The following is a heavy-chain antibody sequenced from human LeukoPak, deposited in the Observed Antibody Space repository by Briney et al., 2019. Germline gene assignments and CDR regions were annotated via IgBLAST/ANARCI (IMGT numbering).Heavy chain of an antibody. CDR1: TGSFRGYY. J-gene: IGHJ3*02. V-gene: IGHV4-34*01. D-gene: IGHD3-10*01. CDR2: INHSGST. CDR3: ARYGGAFDI. Sequence: PSETLSLTCAVYTGSFRGYYWSWIRQPPGKGLEWIGGINHSGSTNYNPSLKSRVTMSVDTSKNQFSLELSSVTATDTAVYYCARYGGAFDIWGQGTMVTVSS.